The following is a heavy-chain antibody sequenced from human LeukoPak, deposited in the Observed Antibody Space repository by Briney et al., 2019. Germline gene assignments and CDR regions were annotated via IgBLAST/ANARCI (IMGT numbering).Heavy chain of an antibody. J-gene: IGHJ4*02. D-gene: IGHD3-9*01. CDR3: ARLADYDILTGYYRDY. Sequence: SETLSLTCTVSGGSISSYYWSWIRQPPGKGLEWIGYIYYSGSTNHNPSLKSRVTISVDTSKNQFSLKLSSVTAADTAVYYCARLADYDILTGYYRDYWGQGTLVTVSS. CDR2: IYYSGST. V-gene: IGHV4-59*01. CDR1: GGSISSYY.